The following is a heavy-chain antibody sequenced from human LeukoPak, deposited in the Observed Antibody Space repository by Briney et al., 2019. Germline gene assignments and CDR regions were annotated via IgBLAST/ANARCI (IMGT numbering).Heavy chain of an antibody. CDR3: ARRGVVVAANDQWGVGNAEYFQH. CDR2: LIPDGSTT. CDR1: CFTFSGSW. J-gene: IGHJ1*01. V-gene: IGHV3-7*01. D-gene: IGHD2-15*01. Sequence: ASLRLSCVASCFTFSGSWMYWIRQPPGRRRVGLASLIPDGSTTRYVESVKGRFTTSRDNAEASFYLEMSSLRAEDTAVYYCARRGVVVAANDQWGVGNAEYFQHGGRGTLVTVSS.